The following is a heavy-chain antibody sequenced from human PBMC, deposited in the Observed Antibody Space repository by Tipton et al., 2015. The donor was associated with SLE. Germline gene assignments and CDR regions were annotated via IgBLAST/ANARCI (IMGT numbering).Heavy chain of an antibody. CDR3: ARNQRWLQFSFDM. D-gene: IGHD5-24*01. Sequence: PGLVKPSETLSLTCTVSGGSISSHYWSWIRQPPGKGLEWIGYVHYAGSTNHNPSLESRVSRSVDKSKGQFSLNLSSVTAADTAVYYCARNQRWLQFSFDMWGQGTMVTVSS. CDR2: VHYAGST. J-gene: IGHJ3*02. CDR1: GGSISSHY. V-gene: IGHV4-59*08.